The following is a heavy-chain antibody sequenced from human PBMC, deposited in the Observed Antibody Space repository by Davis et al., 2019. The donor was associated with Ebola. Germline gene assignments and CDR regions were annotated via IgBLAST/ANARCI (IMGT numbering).Heavy chain of an antibody. J-gene: IGHJ6*03. V-gene: IGHV3-21*01. CDR3: AGALVDYGDSTGDYYHYMHV. Sequence: GESLKISCAASGFTFRSYSMNWVRQVPGKGPEWISSITSGGIYTDYAASVAGRFTISRDNAKSLLFLHMDNLTAEDTAIYYCAGALVDYGDSTGDYYHYMHVWGKGTTVTVSS. D-gene: IGHD4-17*01. CDR2: ITSGGIYT. CDR1: GFTFRSYS.